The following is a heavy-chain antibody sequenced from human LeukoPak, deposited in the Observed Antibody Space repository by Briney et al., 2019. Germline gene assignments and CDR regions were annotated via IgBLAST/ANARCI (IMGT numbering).Heavy chain of an antibody. V-gene: IGHV3-23*01. CDR3: AKDKGHLWYFFDY. D-gene: IGHD3-10*01. Sequence: GGSLRLSCAASGFTFSNYAMSWVRQAPGKGLEWVSGISGSGDRTYYAGSVRGRFTISRDNSKNTLYLQMNSLRVEDTAIYYCAKDKGHLWYFFDYWGQENLVSVSS. CDR1: GFTFSNYA. J-gene: IGHJ4*02. CDR2: ISGSGDRT.